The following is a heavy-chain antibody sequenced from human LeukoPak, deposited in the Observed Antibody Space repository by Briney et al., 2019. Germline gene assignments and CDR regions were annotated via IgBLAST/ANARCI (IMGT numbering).Heavy chain of an antibody. Sequence: GGSLRLSCAASGFTFDGYAMHWVRQAPGKGLQWVSGISWNSGSIGYADSVEGRFTISRDNAKNSLYLQMNSLRAEDTAVYYCARIIVGATGIDYWGQGTLVTVSS. CDR3: ARIIVGATGIDY. D-gene: IGHD1-26*01. CDR1: GFTFDGYA. V-gene: IGHV3-9*01. CDR2: ISWNSGSI. J-gene: IGHJ4*02.